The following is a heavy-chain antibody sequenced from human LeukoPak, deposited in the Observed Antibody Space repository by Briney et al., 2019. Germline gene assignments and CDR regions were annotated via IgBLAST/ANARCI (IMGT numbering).Heavy chain of an antibody. D-gene: IGHD5-12*01. J-gene: IGHJ3*02. CDR2: INHSGST. V-gene: IGHV4-34*01. CDR3: ARGYTSANDYAFDI. Sequence: PSETLSLTCAVYGGSFSGYYWSWIRQPPGKGLEWIGEINHSGSTNYNPSLKSRVTISVDTSKNQFSLKLSSMTAADTAVYYCARGYTSANDYAFDIWGQGTMVTVSS. CDR1: GGSFSGYY.